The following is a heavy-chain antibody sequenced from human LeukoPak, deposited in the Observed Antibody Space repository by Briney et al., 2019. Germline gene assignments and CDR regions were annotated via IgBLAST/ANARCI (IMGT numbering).Heavy chain of an antibody. D-gene: IGHD3-22*01. V-gene: IGHV1-69*01. Sequence: ASVKVSCKASGGTFSSYAISWVRQAPGQGLEWMGGIIPIFGTANYALKFQGRVTITADESTSTAYMELSSLRSEDTAVYYCASPSDDYDSSGYYFRWFDPWGQGTLVTVSS. CDR3: ASPSDDYDSSGYYFRWFDP. CDR1: GGTFSSYA. J-gene: IGHJ5*02. CDR2: IIPIFGTA.